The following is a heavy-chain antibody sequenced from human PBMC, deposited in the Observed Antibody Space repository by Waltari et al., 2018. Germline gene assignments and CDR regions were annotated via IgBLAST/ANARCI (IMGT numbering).Heavy chain of an antibody. CDR2: IYSGGST. CDR1: GFTFRSYA. Sequence: EVQLLESGGGLVQPGGSLRLSCAASGFTFRSYAMSWVRQAPGKGLEWVSVIYSGGSTYYADSVKGRFTISRDNSKNTLYLQMNSLRAEDTAVYYCAKASGRGYCSGGSCYNSAPSYYFDYWGQGTLVTVSS. J-gene: IGHJ4*02. V-gene: IGHV3-23*03. CDR3: AKASGRGYCSGGSCYNSAPSYYFDY. D-gene: IGHD2-15*01.